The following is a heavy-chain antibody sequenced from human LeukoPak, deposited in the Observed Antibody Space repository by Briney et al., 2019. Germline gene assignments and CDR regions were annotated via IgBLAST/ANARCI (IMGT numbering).Heavy chain of an antibody. J-gene: IGHJ3*02. V-gene: IGHV3-30*02. Sequence: GGSLRLSCAASGFIFDNYAMSWVRQAPGKGLEWVAFIWYDGSEKYYTDSVKGRFTISRDNSKNTLYLQMNSLGAEDTAVYYCAKATDYYDSSGMGAFDIWGQGTMVTVSS. CDR1: GFIFDNYA. CDR2: IWYDGSEK. D-gene: IGHD3-22*01. CDR3: AKATDYYDSSGMGAFDI.